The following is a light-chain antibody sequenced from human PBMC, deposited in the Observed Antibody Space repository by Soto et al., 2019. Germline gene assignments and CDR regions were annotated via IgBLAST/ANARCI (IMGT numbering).Light chain of an antibody. Sequence: QSVLTQPPSVSGAPGQTVSISCTGSSSNLGTGYDVHWYQQFPGRAPKLLIYADNKRPSGVPDRISGSKSGTSASLAMAGLPAEAEANYYCQSYDVSLSAWVFGGGTKLTVL. CDR1: SSNLGTGYD. CDR2: ADN. V-gene: IGLV1-40*01. J-gene: IGLJ3*02. CDR3: QSYDVSLSAWV.